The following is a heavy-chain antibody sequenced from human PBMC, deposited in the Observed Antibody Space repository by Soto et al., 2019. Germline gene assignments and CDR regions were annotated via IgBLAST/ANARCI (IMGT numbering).Heavy chain of an antibody. CDR3: AKAGPEYSSSSYFDD. Sequence: GGSLRLSCAASGFTFSSYGIHWVRQAPGKGLEWVAVISYDGSNTYHADSVKGRFTISRDNSKNTLYLQMNSLRAEDTAIYYCAKAGPEYSSSSYFDDWGQGTRVTVAS. D-gene: IGHD6-6*01. J-gene: IGHJ4*02. V-gene: IGHV3-30*18. CDR1: GFTFSSYG. CDR2: ISYDGSNT.